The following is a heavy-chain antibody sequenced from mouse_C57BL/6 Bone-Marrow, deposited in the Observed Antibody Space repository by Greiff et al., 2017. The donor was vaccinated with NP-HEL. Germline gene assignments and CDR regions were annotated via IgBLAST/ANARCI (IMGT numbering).Heavy chain of an antibody. Sequence: DVHLVESGGGLVQPKGSLKLSCAASGFSFNTYAMNWVRQAPGKGLEWVARIRSKSNNYATYYADSVKDRFTISRDDSESMLYLQMNNLKTEDTAMYYCVRQNDYDRAWFAYWGQGTLVTVSA. CDR3: VRQNDYDRAWFAY. D-gene: IGHD2-4*01. V-gene: IGHV10-1*01. J-gene: IGHJ3*01. CDR1: GFSFNTYA. CDR2: IRSKSNNYAT.